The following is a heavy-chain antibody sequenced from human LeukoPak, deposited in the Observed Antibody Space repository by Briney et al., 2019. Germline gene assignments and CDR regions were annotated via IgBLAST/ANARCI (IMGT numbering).Heavy chain of an antibody. J-gene: IGHJ3*02. CDR1: GGSISSGGYY. V-gene: IGHV4-31*03. CDR2: IYYSGST. Sequence: TSETLSLTCTVSGGSISSGGYYRSWIRQHPGKGLEWIGYIYYSGSTYYNPSLKSRVTISIDTSKNQFSLKLSPVTAADTAVYYCARDLSDYYGSGSYRPIDAFDIWGQGTMVTVSS. D-gene: IGHD3-10*01. CDR3: ARDLSDYYGSGSYRPIDAFDI.